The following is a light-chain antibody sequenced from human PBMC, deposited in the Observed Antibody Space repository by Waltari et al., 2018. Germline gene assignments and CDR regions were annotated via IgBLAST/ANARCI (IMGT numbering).Light chain of an antibody. V-gene: IGLV3-1*01. J-gene: IGLJ3*02. CDR3: QAWDSNIGAV. Sequence: SYELTQPPSVSVSPGQTASITCSGDRLGSKYSSWYQQKPGQSPSLILYEHTQRPSGLPDLFSGAISGNTATLTISETQAMDEAYYYCQAWDSNIGAVFGGGTKLTVL. CDR2: EHT. CDR1: RLGSKY.